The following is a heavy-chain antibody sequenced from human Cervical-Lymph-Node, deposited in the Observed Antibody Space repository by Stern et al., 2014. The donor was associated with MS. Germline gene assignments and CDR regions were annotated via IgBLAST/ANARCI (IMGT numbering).Heavy chain of an antibody. CDR1: GFTFSDYY. D-gene: IGHD6-13*01. CDR3: AKDRIAGSDY. V-gene: IGHV3-11*06. J-gene: IGHJ4*02. Sequence: QLVQSGGGLVKPGGSLRLSCAASGFTFSDYYMSWIRQAPGKGLEWISYISNSSDFSNYADSVKGRFTISRDNARNLLYLQMNSLRAEDTAVYYCAKDRIAGSDYWGQGTLVTVSS. CDR2: ISNSSDFS.